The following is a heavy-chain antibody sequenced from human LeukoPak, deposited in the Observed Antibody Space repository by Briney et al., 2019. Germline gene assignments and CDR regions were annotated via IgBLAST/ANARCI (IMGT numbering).Heavy chain of an antibody. CDR1: GYTFTSYG. CDR2: ISGYNGNT. V-gene: IGHV1-18*01. CDR3: ARAGAVAPYCYYMDG. D-gene: IGHD6-19*01. J-gene: IGHJ6*03. Sequence: GASVKVSCKASGYTFTSYGISWVRQAPGQGLEWMGWISGYNGNTNYAQKLQGRVTMTTDTSTSTAYMELRSLRSDDTAVYYCARAGAVAPYCYYMDGWGKGTTVTVSS.